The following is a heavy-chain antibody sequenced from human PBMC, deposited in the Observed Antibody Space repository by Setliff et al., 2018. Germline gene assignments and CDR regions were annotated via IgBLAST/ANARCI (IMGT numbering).Heavy chain of an antibody. CDR2: TIPLFGTT. V-gene: IGHV1-69*05. J-gene: IGHJ6*03. CDR1: GGTFSSSG. CDR3: AREGVDTRSSTDYRYYMDV. Sequence: ASVKVSCKASGGTFSSSGISWVRQAPGQGLEWMGGTIPLFGTTSYAQKFQGRVTVIMDESTSTAYMEVSSLRSEDTAVYYCAREGVDTRSSTDYRYYMDVWGKGTTVTGLL. D-gene: IGHD5-18*01.